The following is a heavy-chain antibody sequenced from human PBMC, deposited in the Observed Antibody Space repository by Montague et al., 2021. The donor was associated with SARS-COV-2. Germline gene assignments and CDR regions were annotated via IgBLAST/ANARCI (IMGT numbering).Heavy chain of an antibody. V-gene: IGHV3-23*03. J-gene: IGHJ6*02. Sequence: FLRLSCAASGVNFRSYVMSWVRQVPGKGLEWVSGIYSDESHTNYADSVKGRFTISRDNSKNMVYLEMSHLGAEDTAVYYCASQDYGTLTGYRYHYYGMDVWGQGTTVTVSS. D-gene: IGHD3-9*01. CDR2: IYSDESHT. CDR1: GVNFRSYV. CDR3: ASQDYGTLTGYRYHYYGMDV.